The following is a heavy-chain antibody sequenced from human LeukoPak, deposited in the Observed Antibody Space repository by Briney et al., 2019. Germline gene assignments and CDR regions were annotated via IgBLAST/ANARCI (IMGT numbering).Heavy chain of an antibody. D-gene: IGHD5-18*01. Sequence: ASETLSLTCTVSGGSMSNSYWSWIRQPPGKGLEWIGYISYRGVTSSNPSLKSRVSISEDTSKNQFSLKLSSVTAADTAVYFCARQISYSNAWTTIWGQGTMVTVSS. CDR2: ISYRGVT. J-gene: IGHJ3*02. CDR3: ARQISYSNAWTTI. CDR1: GGSMSNSY. V-gene: IGHV4-59*08.